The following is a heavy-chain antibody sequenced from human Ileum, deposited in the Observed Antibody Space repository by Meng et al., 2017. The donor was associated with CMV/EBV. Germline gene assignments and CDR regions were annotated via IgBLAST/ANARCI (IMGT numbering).Heavy chain of an antibody. CDR1: GGSIRSRNW. CDR2: IYHRGST. CDR3: ARDEAAAPLAWFDP. Sequence: VAGGSIRSRNWWSWVRQPPGKGLEWIGEIYHRGSTNDNPALKSRVNISLDKSRKQFSLKLRAVTAADTAVYYCARDEAAAPLAWFDPWGQGTLVTVSS. D-gene: IGHD6-13*01. J-gene: IGHJ5*02. V-gene: IGHV4-4*02.